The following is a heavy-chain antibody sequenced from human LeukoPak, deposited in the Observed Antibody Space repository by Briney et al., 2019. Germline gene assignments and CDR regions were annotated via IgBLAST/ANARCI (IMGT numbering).Heavy chain of an antibody. CDR2: IYHSGST. Sequence: SETLSLTCAVSGGSISSSNWWSWVRQPPGKGLEWIGEIYHSGSTNYNPSLKSRVTISVDTSKNQFSLKLSSVTAADTAVYYCATQLVPSYYYYYMDVWGKGTTVTVSS. CDR1: GGSISSSNW. J-gene: IGHJ6*03. D-gene: IGHD5-24*01. V-gene: IGHV4-4*02. CDR3: ATQLVPSYYYYYMDV.